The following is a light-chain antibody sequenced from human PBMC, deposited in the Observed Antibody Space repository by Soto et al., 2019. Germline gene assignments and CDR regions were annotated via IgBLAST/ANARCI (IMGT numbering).Light chain of an antibody. CDR3: ISYTGSSTSYV. J-gene: IGLJ1*01. V-gene: IGLV2-14*01. CDR2: GVS. CDR1: RSDIGSYNY. Sequence: QSALTQPASVSGSPGQSITISCSGKRSDIGSYNYVAWYQQFPGKTPKILIYGVSNRPSGVSSRFSGSKSGNTASLTISGLQAEDEADYYCISYTGSSTSYVFGSGTKLPVL.